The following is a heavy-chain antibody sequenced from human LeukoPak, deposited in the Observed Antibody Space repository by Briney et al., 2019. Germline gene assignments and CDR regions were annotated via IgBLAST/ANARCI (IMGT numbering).Heavy chain of an antibody. Sequence: GGSLRLSCAASGFTFSSYTMNWVRQAPGKGLEWVSYISSSSSTIYYADSVKGRFTISRDNAKNSLYLQMNSLRAEDTAVYYCVRDNEVNYDFWSGYNWFDPWGQGTLVTVSS. V-gene: IGHV3-48*01. CDR3: VRDNEVNYDFWSGYNWFDP. D-gene: IGHD3-3*01. CDR1: GFTFSSYT. J-gene: IGHJ5*02. CDR2: ISSSSSTI.